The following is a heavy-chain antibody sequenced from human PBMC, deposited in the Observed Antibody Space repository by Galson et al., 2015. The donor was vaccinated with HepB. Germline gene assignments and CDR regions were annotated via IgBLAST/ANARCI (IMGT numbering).Heavy chain of an antibody. D-gene: IGHD2-2*01. V-gene: IGHV3-33*01. J-gene: IGHJ6*02. CDR3: ARSVYQLPPPVRFGMDV. CDR1: GFTFSNYG. CDR2: IWYGGTNK. Sequence: SLRLSCAASGFTFSNYGMHWVRQAPGKGLEWVAGIWYGGTNKYYADSVKGRFTISRDNSKNTLYLQMNSLRAEDTAVYYCARSVYQLPPPVRFGMDVWGQGTTVTVSS.